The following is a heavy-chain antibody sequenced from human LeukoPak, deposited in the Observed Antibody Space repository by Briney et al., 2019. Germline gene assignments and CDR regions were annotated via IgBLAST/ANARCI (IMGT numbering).Heavy chain of an antibody. Sequence: ASVKVSCKASGYTFTSYGISWVRQAPGQGLEWMGWISAYNGNTNYAQKLQGRVTMTTDTSTSTAYMELRSLRADDTAVYYCARYSSSPSGYYFGCWGKGTLVTASS. CDR1: GYTFTSYG. CDR2: ISAYNGNT. CDR3: ARYSSSPSGYYFGC. J-gene: IGHJ4*02. D-gene: IGHD6-6*01. V-gene: IGHV1-18*01.